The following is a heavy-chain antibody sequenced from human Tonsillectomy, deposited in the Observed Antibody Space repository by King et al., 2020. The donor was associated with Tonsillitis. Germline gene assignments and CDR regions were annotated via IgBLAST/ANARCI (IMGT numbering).Heavy chain of an antibody. D-gene: IGHD2-8*02. CDR1: GFTFDDYA. Sequence: DVQLVESGGGLVQPGRSLRLSCAASGFTFDDYAMHWVRQAPGKGLEWVSSISSNSDRIGYADSVKGRFTVSRDNAKSSLYLQMNTLRTEVTAVYYCAKDIRGTYYWYNFDFWGQGTLVTVSS. CDR2: ISSNSDRI. V-gene: IGHV3-9*01. J-gene: IGHJ4*02. CDR3: AKDIRGTYYWYNFDF.